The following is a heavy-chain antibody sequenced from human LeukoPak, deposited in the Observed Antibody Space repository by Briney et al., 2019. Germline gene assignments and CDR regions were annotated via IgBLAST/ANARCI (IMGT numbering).Heavy chain of an antibody. CDR1: GGTFSSYA. Sequence: ASVKVSCKASGGTFSSYAISWVRQAPGQGLEWMGRIIPILGIANYAQKFQGRVTITADKSTSTAYMELSSLRSEDTAVYYCARTTIFGVVMTRPPSYGIDVWGQGTTVTVSS. CDR2: IIPILGIA. J-gene: IGHJ6*02. CDR3: ARTTIFGVVMTRPPSYGIDV. D-gene: IGHD3-3*01. V-gene: IGHV1-69*04.